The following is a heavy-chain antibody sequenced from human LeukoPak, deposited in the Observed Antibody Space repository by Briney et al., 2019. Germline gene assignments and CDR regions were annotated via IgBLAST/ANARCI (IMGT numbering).Heavy chain of an antibody. CDR2: IYYSGST. Sequence: SETLSLTCTVSGGSISSYYWSWIRQPPGKGLEWIGYIYYSGSTNYNPSLKSRVTISVDTSKNQFSLKLSSVTAADTAVYYCARPVAAGGAFDIWGQGTTVTVSS. CDR3: ARPVAAGGAFDI. V-gene: IGHV4-59*08. J-gene: IGHJ3*02. D-gene: IGHD6-13*01. CDR1: GGSISSYY.